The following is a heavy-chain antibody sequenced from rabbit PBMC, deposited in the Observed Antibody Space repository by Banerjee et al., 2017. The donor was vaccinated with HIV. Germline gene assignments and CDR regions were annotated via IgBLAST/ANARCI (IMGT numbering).Heavy chain of an antibody. V-gene: IGHV1S47*01. CDR3: VRDPGVEYYFNL. CDR2: IYNGDGST. Sequence: QEQLAESGGGLVKPEGSLPLTCKASGFDLSSAYYMCWVRQAPGKGLELIGCIYNGDGSTDCAGWGEGGFTISSHNAQNTLYLQLTSLTAADTATYFCVRDPGVEYYFNLWGPGTLVTDS. J-gene: IGHJ4*01. D-gene: IGHD4-1*01. CDR1: GFDLSSAYY.